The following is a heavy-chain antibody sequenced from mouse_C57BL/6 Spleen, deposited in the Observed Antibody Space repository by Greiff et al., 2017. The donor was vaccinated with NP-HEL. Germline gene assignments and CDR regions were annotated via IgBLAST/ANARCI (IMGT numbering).Heavy chain of an antibody. J-gene: IGHJ4*01. Sequence: QVQLQQPGAELVRPGSSVKLSCKASGYTFTSYWMDWVKQRPGQGLEWIGNIYPSDSETHYTQKFKDKATLTVDKYSSTAYMQLSSLTSEDSAVYYCARIDYDGYLYAMDYWGQGTSVTVSS. V-gene: IGHV1-61*01. D-gene: IGHD2-3*01. CDR3: ARIDYDGYLYAMDY. CDR2: IYPSDSET. CDR1: GYTFTSYW.